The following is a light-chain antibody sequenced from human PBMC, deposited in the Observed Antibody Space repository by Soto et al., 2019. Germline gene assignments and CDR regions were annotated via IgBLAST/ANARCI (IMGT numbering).Light chain of an antibody. CDR3: CSYAGSSTWV. CDR2: EVS. Sequence: QSALTQPASVSGSPGQSITISCTGTSSDVGSYNLVSWYQQHPGKAPKPMIYEVSKRPSGVSNRFSGSKSGNTAPLTISGLQAEDEADYYCCSYAGSSTWVFGGGTKLTVL. CDR1: SSDVGSYNL. J-gene: IGLJ3*02. V-gene: IGLV2-23*02.